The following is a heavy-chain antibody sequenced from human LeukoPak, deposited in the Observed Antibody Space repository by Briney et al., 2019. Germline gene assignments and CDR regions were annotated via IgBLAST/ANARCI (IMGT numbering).Heavy chain of an antibody. CDR2: MSPNSGDT. CDR1: GYTFTSYD. Sequence: ASVKVSCKASGYTFTSYDFNWVRQATGRRPEWMGWMSPNSGDTGYAQKFQGRVTMTRNTSISTAYMELSSLRSDDTAVYYCARGPPNWGYDYWGPGTLVTVSS. V-gene: IGHV1-8*01. J-gene: IGHJ4*02. CDR3: ARGPPNWGYDY. D-gene: IGHD7-27*01.